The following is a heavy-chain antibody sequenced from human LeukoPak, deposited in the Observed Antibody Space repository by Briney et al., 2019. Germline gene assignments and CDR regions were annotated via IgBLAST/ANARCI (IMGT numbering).Heavy chain of an antibody. J-gene: IGHJ5*02. CDR3: ASITIFGVVILT. CDR2: IYYSGST. Sequence: PSETLSLTCTVSGGSISSSSYYWGWIRQPPGKGLEWIGSIYYSGSTYYNPSLKSRVTISVDTSKNQFSLKLSSVTAADTAVYYCASITIFGVVILTWGQGTLVTVSS. CDR1: GGSISSSSYY. D-gene: IGHD3-3*01. V-gene: IGHV4-39*07.